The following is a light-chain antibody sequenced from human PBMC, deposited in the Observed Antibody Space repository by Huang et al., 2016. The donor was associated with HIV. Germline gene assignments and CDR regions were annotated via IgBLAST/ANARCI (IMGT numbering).Light chain of an antibody. J-gene: IGKJ1*01. Sequence: DVVLTQSPLPLPVTLGQPASISCRSSQSLIYSDGNTYLNWFQQRQGQSPRRLIYKVSNRDSWGPDRCSGGGAGTDFTLKISRVEAEDVGVYFCMQGTHSPPGTFGQGTKVDIK. V-gene: IGKV2-30*01. CDR3: MQGTHSPPGT. CDR2: KVS. CDR1: QSLIYSDGNTY.